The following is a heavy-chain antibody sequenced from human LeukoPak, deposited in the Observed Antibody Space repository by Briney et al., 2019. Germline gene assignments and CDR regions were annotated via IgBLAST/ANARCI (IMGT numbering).Heavy chain of an antibody. Sequence: SETLSLTCTVSGASISDYYWNWIRQSPGKGLEWIGYIYYTGSTRYNPSLKSRVTISVDTSKFQFSLKLVSVTAADTAVYYCAREDPSGLYGFGLWGQGALVTVSS. CDR2: IYYTGST. J-gene: IGHJ4*02. CDR3: AREDPSGLYGFGL. D-gene: IGHD6-19*01. CDR1: GASISDYY. V-gene: IGHV4-59*01.